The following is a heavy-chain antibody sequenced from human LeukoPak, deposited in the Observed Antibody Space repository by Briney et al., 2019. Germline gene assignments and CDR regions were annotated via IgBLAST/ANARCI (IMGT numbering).Heavy chain of an antibody. Sequence: GGSLRLSCAASGFTFSSYEMNWVRQAPGKGLEWVSYISSSGSTIYYADSVKGRFTIPRDNAKNSLYLQMNSLRAEDTAVYYCARESPYFDYWGQGTLVTVSS. J-gene: IGHJ4*02. V-gene: IGHV3-48*03. CDR1: GFTFSSYE. CDR2: ISSSGSTI. CDR3: ARESPYFDY.